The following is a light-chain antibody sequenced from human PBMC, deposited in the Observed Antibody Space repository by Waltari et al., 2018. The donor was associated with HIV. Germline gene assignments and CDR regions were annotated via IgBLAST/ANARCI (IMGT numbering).Light chain of an antibody. J-gene: IGLJ3*02. CDR2: DGS. CDR3: SSYTSSSTLWV. Sequence: QSALTQPASVSGSPGQSITFPCTGTSSDVGGYNHVSWYQQHPGKAPKLMIYDGSNRPSGVSNRFSGSKSGNTASLTISGLQAEDEADYYCSSYTSSSTLWVFGGGTKLTVL. CDR1: SSDVGGYNH. V-gene: IGLV2-14*03.